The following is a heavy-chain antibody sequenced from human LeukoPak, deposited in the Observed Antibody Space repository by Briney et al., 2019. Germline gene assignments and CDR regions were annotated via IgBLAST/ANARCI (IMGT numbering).Heavy chain of an antibody. CDR3: ASSSWYCFDY. CDR2: IYHSGST. V-gene: IGHV4-38-2*02. D-gene: IGHD6-13*01. CDR1: GYSISSGYY. Sequence: SETLSLTCSVSGYSISSGYYWGWIRQPPGKGLEWIGIIYHSGSTYYNPSLKSRVTISVDKSKNQFSLKLSSVTAADTAVYYCASSSWYCFDYWGQGTLVTVSS. J-gene: IGHJ4*02.